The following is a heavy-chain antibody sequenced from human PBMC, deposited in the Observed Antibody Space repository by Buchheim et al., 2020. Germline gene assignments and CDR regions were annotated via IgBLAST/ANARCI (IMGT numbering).Heavy chain of an antibody. Sequence: EVQLLESGGGLVQPGGSLRLSCAASGFTFSSYAMSWVRQAPGKGLEWVSAISGSGGSTYYADSVTGRFTIPRDNSKNTPYLQMNSLRAEDTAVYYCAKDYIVVPPNYYYYGMDVWGQGTT. CDR1: GFTFSSYA. V-gene: IGHV3-23*01. D-gene: IGHD2-15*01. CDR3: AKDYIVVPPNYYYYGMDV. J-gene: IGHJ6*02. CDR2: ISGSGGST.